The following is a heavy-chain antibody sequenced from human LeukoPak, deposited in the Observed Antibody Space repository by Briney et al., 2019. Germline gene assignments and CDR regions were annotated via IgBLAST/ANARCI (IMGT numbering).Heavy chain of an antibody. CDR2: IKQDGSEK. Sequence: GGSLRLSCAASGFTFSSYWMSWVRQAPGKGLEWVANIKQDGSEKYYVDSVKGRFTISRDNAKNSLYLQMNSLRAEDTAVYYCARNGGGCTNGVCYSSYYYYGMDVWGQGTTVTVSS. J-gene: IGHJ6*02. D-gene: IGHD2-8*01. V-gene: IGHV3-7*01. CDR1: GFTFSSYW. CDR3: ARNGGGCTNGVCYSSYYYYGMDV.